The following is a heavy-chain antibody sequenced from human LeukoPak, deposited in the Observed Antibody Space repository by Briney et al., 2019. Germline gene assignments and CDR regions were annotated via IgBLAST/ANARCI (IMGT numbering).Heavy chain of an antibody. CDR2: ISSSSSYI. CDR1: GFTFSSYT. V-gene: IGHV3-21*01. D-gene: IGHD5-18*01. J-gene: IGHJ6*02. CDR3: ARDRGYSYGPSDV. Sequence: GGSLRLSCAASGFTFSSYTMKWIRQAPGKGLEWVSSISSSSSYIYYADSVKGRFTISRDNAKNSLYLQMNSLRAEDTAVYYCARDRGYSYGPSDVWGQGTTVTVSS.